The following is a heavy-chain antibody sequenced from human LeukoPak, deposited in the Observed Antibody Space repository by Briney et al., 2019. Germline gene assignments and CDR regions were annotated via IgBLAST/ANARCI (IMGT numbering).Heavy chain of an antibody. CDR2: INHSGST. Sequence: SETLSLTCAVYGGSFSGYYWSWTRQPPGKGLEWIGEINHSGSTNYNPSLKSRVTISVDTSKNQFSLKLSSVTAADTAVYYCAREVVAAPGTVDYWGQGTLVTVSS. D-gene: IGHD6-13*01. J-gene: IGHJ4*01. V-gene: IGHV4-34*01. CDR3: AREVVAAPGTVDY. CDR1: GGSFSGYY.